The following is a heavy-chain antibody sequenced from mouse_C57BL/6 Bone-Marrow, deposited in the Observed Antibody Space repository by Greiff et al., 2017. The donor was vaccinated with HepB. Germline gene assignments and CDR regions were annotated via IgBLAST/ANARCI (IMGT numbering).Heavy chain of an antibody. Sequence: EVNVVESGGGLVQPGGSLKLSCAASGFTFSDYYMYWVRQTPEKRLEWVAYISNGGGSTYYPDTVKGRFTISRDNAKNTLYLQMSRLKSEDTAMYYCARRGELYYFDYWGQGTTLTVSS. CDR2: ISNGGGST. V-gene: IGHV5-12*01. CDR3: ARRGELYYFDY. J-gene: IGHJ2*01. CDR1: GFTFSDYY.